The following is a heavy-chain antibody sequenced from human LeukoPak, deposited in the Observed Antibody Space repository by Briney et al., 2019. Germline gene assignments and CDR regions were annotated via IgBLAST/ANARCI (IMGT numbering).Heavy chain of an antibody. CDR2: ISSSGSTI. V-gene: IGHV3-48*03. J-gene: IGHJ6*03. CDR1: GFTFSSYE. CDR3: ARVGPWVNPDYYYYYMDV. D-gene: IGHD1-14*01. Sequence: PGGSLRLSCAASGFTFSSYEMNWVRQAPGKGLEWVSYISSSGSTIYYADSVKGRFTISRDNAKNSVHLQMNSLRAEDTAVYYCARVGPWVNPDYYYYYMDVGGKGTTVTVSS.